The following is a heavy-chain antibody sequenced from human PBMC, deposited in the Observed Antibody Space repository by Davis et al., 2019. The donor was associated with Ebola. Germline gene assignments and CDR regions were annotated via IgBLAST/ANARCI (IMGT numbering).Heavy chain of an antibody. CDR2: ISGSGGST. CDR3: TAGVEGSADFDY. J-gene: IGHJ4*02. CDR1: GFTFSSYA. V-gene: IGHV3-23*01. D-gene: IGHD3-10*01. Sequence: PGGSLRLSCAASGFTFSSYAMSWVRQVPGKGLEWVSAISGSGGSTYYADSVKGRFTISRDNSKNTLYLQMNSLKTEDTAVYYCTAGVEGSADFDYWGQGTLVTVSS.